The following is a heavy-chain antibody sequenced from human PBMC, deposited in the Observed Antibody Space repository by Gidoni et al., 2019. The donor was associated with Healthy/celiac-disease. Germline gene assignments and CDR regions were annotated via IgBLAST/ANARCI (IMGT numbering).Heavy chain of an antibody. D-gene: IGHD3-22*01. CDR3: AKDLSADYYDSSGPGEWAFDI. J-gene: IGHJ3*02. CDR1: GFTFSSYA. CDR2: ISGSGGST. V-gene: IGHV3-23*01. Sequence: EVQLLESGGGLVQPGGSLRLSCAASGFTFSSYAMSWVRQAPGKGLEWVSAISGSGGSTYYADSVKGRFTISRDNSKNTLYLQMNSLRAEDTAVYYCAKDLSADYYDSSGPGEWAFDIWGQGTMVTVSS.